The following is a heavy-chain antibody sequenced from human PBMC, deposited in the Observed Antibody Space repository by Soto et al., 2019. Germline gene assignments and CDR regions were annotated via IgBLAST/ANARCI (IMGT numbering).Heavy chain of an antibody. CDR3: ARRSSGYPYYFDY. V-gene: IGHV3-53*01. CDR2: IYSGGST. CDR1: GFTVSTNY. Sequence: GGSLRLSCAASGFTVSTNYMSWVRQSPGKGLEWVSLIYSGGSTYYADSVKGRFTISSDNSKNTLYLQMNSLRAEDTAVYYCARRSSGYPYYFDYWGQGTLVTVSS. D-gene: IGHD3-22*01. J-gene: IGHJ4*02.